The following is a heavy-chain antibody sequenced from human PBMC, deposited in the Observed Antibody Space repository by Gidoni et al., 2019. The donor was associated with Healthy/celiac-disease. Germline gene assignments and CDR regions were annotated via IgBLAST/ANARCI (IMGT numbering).Heavy chain of an antibody. J-gene: IGHJ6*02. CDR2: INHSGST. CDR3: ARGRGNWNYRFGGMDV. Sequence: QVQLQQWGAGLLKPSETLSLTCAVYGGSFSGYYWSWIRQPPGKGLEWIGEINHSGSTNYNPSLKSRVTISVDTSKNQFSLKLSSVTAADTAVYYCARGRGNWNYRFGGMDVWGQGTTVTVSS. D-gene: IGHD1-7*01. V-gene: IGHV4-34*01. CDR1: GGSFSGYY.